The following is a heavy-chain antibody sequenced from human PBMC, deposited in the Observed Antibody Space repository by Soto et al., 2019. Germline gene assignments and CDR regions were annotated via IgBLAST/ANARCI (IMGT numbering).Heavy chain of an antibody. V-gene: IGHV3-21*01. D-gene: IGHD3-16*01. CDR2: ITGTSAFT. CDR1: GFVFSDFQ. J-gene: IGHJ4*02. CDR3: ARDNLAFQGAFDL. Sequence: GGSLRLACAASGFVFSDFQFNWVRQAPGGGLEWLSSITGTSAFTEYAESIEGRFTISRDNPNKLLFLHMDNLRPEDTAVYYCARDNLAFQGAFDLWGQGTLVTVSS.